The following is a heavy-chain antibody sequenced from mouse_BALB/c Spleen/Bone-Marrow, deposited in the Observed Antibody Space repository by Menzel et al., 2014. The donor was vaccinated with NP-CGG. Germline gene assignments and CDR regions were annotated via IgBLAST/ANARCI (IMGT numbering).Heavy chain of an antibody. CDR1: GFNIKDTY. V-gene: IGHV14-3*02. D-gene: IGHD2-14*01. CDR2: IDPANGNT. J-gene: IGHJ1*01. Sequence: EVKVVESGAELVKPGASVKLSCTASGFNIKDTYMHWVKRRPEQGLEWIGRIDPANGNTKYDPKFQGKATITADTSSNTAYLQLSSLTSEDTAVYYCASYRYAWYFDVWGAGTTVTVYS. CDR3: ASYRYAWYFDV.